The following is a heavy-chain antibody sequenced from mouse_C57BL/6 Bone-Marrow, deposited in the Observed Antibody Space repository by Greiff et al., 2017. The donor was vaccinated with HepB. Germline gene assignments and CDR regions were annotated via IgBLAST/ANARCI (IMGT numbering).Heavy chain of an antibody. D-gene: IGHD1-1*01. Sequence: VQLQQSGTVLARPGASVKMSCKTSGYTFTSYWMHWVKQRPGQGLEWIGAIYPGNSDTSYNQKFKGKAKLTAVTSASTAYMELSSLTNEDYAVYYCTESYYYGSTYAMDYWGQGTSVTVSS. J-gene: IGHJ4*01. CDR3: TESYYYGSTYAMDY. V-gene: IGHV1-5*01. CDR2: IYPGNSDT. CDR1: GYTFTSYW.